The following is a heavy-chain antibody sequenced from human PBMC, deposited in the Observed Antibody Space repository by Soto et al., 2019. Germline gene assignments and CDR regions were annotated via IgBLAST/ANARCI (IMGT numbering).Heavy chain of an antibody. D-gene: IGHD2-2*01. V-gene: IGHV3-23*01. Sequence: EVQLLESGGGLVQPGGSLRLSCAASGFTFSSYAMSWVRQAPGKGLEWVSAISGSGGSTYYADSVKGRFTISRDNSKNTLYLQMNSLRAEDTAVYYCAKDSLQYKLLLFYSFDYWGQGTLVTVSS. CDR1: GFTFSSYA. CDR3: AKDSLQYKLLLFYSFDY. CDR2: ISGSGGST. J-gene: IGHJ4*02.